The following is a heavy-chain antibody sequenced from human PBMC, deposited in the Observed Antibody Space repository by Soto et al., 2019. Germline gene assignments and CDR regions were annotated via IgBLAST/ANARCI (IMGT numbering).Heavy chain of an antibody. V-gene: IGHV1-24*01. D-gene: IGHD6-6*01. J-gene: IGHJ6*02. CDR3: EKDSFDAARPNPLAYYYYSMDV. CDR1: GYTLAELS. Sequence: ASVKVCCKVSGYTLAELSMHGVRQAPVEVLEWMGFFDPGDGETIYPKKFQGRVTTTKEPSTDPAFMALSSLRSDDTAVYYCEKDSFDAARPNPLAYYYYSMDVWGQGITATVSS. CDR2: FDPGDGET.